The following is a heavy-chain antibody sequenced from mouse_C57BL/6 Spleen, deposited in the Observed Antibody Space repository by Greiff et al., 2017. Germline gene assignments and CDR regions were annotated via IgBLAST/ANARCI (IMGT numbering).Heavy chain of an antibody. CDR1: GYTFTGYW. CDR2: TLPGSGST. Sequence: QLQQSGAELMKPGASAKLSCKATGYTFTGYWIEWVKQRPGHGLEWIGETLPGSGSTNYNEKFTGKATFTADTSSNSAYMQLSSLTSEDSAIYYCARWDYYGSPFAYWGQGTLVTVSA. V-gene: IGHV1-9*01. J-gene: IGHJ3*01. CDR3: ARWDYYGSPFAY. D-gene: IGHD1-1*01.